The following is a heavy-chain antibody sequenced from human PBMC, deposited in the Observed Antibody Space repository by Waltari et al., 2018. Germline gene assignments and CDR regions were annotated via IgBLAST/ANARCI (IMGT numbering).Heavy chain of an antibody. J-gene: IGHJ4*02. CDR1: GYSISSGYY. CDR3: ARAPVYDFWSGYYSRGFDY. Sequence: QVQLQESGPGLVKPSETLSLTCAVSGYSISSGYYWGWIRQPPGKGLEWIGSIYHSGSTYYNPSLKSRVTISVDTSKNQFSLKLSSVTAADTAVYYCARAPVYDFWSGYYSRGFDYWGQGTL. CDR2: IYHSGST. V-gene: IGHV4-38-2*01. D-gene: IGHD3-3*01.